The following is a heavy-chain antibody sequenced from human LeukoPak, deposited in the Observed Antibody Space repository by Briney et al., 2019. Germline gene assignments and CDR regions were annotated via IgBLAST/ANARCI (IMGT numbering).Heavy chain of an antibody. CDR1: GITLSNYG. CDR2: ISGSSGTT. D-gene: IGHD3-22*01. Sequence: PAGSLRLSSAVSGITLSNYGMSWVRQAPGKGLKWVAGISGSSGTTNYTDSGKGRFTISRDNPKNTLFMNMNDLRAEDTAVYCCAKRGVVIRVILVGFHKEAYYFDSWGQGALVTVSS. CDR3: AKRGVVIRVILVGFHKEAYYFDS. J-gene: IGHJ4*02. V-gene: IGHV3-23*01.